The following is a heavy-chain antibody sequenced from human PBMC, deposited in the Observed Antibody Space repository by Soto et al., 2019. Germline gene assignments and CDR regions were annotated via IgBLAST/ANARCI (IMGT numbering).Heavy chain of an antibody. J-gene: IGHJ5*02. Sequence: QVQLVQSGAEVKKPGASVKVSCKASGYTFTSYGISWVRQAPGQGLEWMGWISAYNGNTNYAQKFQGRVTITADKSTSTAYMELSSLRSEDTAVYYCARESNTMVRGVDNWFDPWGQGTLVTVSS. CDR3: ARESNTMVRGVDNWFDP. V-gene: IGHV1-18*01. CDR1: GYTFTSYG. D-gene: IGHD3-10*01. CDR2: ISAYNGNT.